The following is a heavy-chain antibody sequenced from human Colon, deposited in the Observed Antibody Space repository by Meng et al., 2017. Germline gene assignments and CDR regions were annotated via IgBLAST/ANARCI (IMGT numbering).Heavy chain of an antibody. Sequence: QVQPQESGPGRVQPSQTLSLTFTVSGGSISSGDYYWSWIRQPPGKGLEWIGYMHYSGIANYNPSLNSRIAISVDTSKNHFSLKLSSVTAADTAVYYCARYRYDSSSYSNFFDPWGQGTLVTVSS. V-gene: IGHV4-30-4*01. D-gene: IGHD3-22*01. J-gene: IGHJ5*02. CDR2: MHYSGIA. CDR1: GGSISSGDYY. CDR3: ARYRYDSSSYSNFFDP.